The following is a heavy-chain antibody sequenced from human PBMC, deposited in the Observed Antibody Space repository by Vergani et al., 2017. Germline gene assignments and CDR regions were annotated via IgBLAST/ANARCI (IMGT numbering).Heavy chain of an antibody. CDR2: ISSSSSYI. V-gene: IGHV3-21*01. CDR3: ASYGNYGSWVDP. D-gene: IGHD1-7*01. J-gene: IGHJ5*02. Sequence: EVQLVESGGGLVKPGGSLRLSCAASGFTFSSYSMNWVRQAPGKGLEWVSSISSSSSYIYYADSVKGRFTISRDNAKNSLYLQMNSLRAEDTAVYYCASYGNYGSWVDPWGEGTLVTVCS. CDR1: GFTFSSYS.